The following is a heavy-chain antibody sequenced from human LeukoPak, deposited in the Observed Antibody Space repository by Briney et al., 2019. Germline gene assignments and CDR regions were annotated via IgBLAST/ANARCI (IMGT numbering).Heavy chain of an antibody. V-gene: IGHV3-23*01. J-gene: IGHJ4*02. CDR3: ARDRNYFEALHRSY. D-gene: IGHD3-10*01. CDR2: VTGNGDNT. CDR1: GFTFSSYA. Sequence: GGSLRLSCAASGFTFSSYAMSWVRQAPGKGLEWVSSVTGNGDNTFHADSVKGRFTISRDNSKDMLYLQINSLRAEDTAVYYCARDRNYFEALHRSYWGQGTLVTVSS.